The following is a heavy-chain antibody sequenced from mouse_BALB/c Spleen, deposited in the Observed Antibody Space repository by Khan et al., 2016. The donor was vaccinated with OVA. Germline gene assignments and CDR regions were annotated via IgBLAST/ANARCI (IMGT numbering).Heavy chain of an antibody. CDR3: AGRFDY. Sequence: QVQLQQSRPELVKPGTSVKISCKASGYTFTDYHINWVKQKPGQGLEWIGWIYPGSANTKYSETFKGKATLTVDTSSSTAYMQLSSLTSEDTAVYFCAGRFDYWGQGTTLTVSS. V-gene: IGHV1-84*02. J-gene: IGHJ2*01. CDR1: GYTFTDYH. CDR2: IYPGSANT.